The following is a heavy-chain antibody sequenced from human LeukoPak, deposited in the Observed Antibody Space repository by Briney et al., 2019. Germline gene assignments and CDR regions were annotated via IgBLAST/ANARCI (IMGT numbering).Heavy chain of an antibody. V-gene: IGHV3-7*01. CDR2: MNQGGSET. CDR1: GFTFGSHW. CDR3: ARDGVAGGFDY. D-gene: IGHD6-19*01. Sequence: GGSLRLSCAASGFTFGSHWMSWVRQAPGKGLEWVAHMNQGGSETTNVDSVKGRFTISRDDAKNLVFLQMNSLRVEDTAVYYCARDGVAGGFDYRGQGILVTVSS. J-gene: IGHJ4*02.